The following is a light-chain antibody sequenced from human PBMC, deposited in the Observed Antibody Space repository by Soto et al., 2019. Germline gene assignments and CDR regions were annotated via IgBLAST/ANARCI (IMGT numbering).Light chain of an antibody. Sequence: QSALTQPPSASGSPGQSVTISCTGTSSDVGAYNSVSWYQQHPGKAPKLMNDEVTKRPSGVPDRFSGSKSVNTASLTVAGLQAEDDFDYYWRSYAASISVLVGGGPKLTVL. CDR1: SSDVGAYNS. CDR2: EVT. V-gene: IGLV2-8*01. CDR3: RSYAASISVL. J-gene: IGLJ2*01.